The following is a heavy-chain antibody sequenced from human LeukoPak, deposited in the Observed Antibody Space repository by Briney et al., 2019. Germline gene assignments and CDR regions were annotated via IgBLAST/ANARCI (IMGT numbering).Heavy chain of an antibody. D-gene: IGHD4-17*01. J-gene: IGHJ6*04. CDR1: GYTFSSYA. Sequence: GGSLRLSCAGSGYTFSSYAMSWVRQAPGKGLEWVSAISGSGGSTYYADSVKGRFAISRDNSKNTLYLQMNSLRAEDTAVYYCAKDRIATVTTTLNVWGKGTTVTVSS. CDR2: ISGSGGST. V-gene: IGHV3-23*01. CDR3: AKDRIATVTTTLNV.